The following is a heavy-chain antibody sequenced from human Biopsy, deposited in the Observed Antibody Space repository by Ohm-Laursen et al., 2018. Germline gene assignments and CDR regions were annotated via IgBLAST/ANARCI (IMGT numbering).Heavy chain of an antibody. CDR3: ARDRGYYSDRTVPGYFDL. V-gene: IGHV4-59*01. D-gene: IGHD3-22*01. CDR2: VYYTGST. Sequence: PSQTLSLIWTVSGDSISSYYWSWIRQPPGKGLQWIGYVYYTGSTDYNPSLQSRVTISVDTSKNHFSLRLRSVTPADTAIYYCARDRGYYSDRTVPGYFDLWGRGTLVTVSS. J-gene: IGHJ2*01. CDR1: GDSISSYY.